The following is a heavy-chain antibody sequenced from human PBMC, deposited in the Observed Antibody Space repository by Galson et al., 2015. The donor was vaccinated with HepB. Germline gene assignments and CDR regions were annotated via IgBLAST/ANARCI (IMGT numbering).Heavy chain of an antibody. CDR2: VYSGGST. CDR3: ARVTNSPYYYGSGIDY. V-gene: IGHV3-66*01. Sequence: SLRLSCAASGFTVSSNYMSWVRQAPGKGLEWVSVVYSGGSTYYADPVKGRFTISRDNSKNTLYLQMNSLRAEDTAVYYCARVTNSPYYYGSGIDYWGQGTLVTVSS. D-gene: IGHD3-10*01. J-gene: IGHJ4*02. CDR1: GFTVSSNY.